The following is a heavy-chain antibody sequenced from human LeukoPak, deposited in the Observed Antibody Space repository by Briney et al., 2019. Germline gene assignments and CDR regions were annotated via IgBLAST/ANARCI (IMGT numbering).Heavy chain of an antibody. Sequence: ASVKVSCKASGYTFTSYDINWVRQATGQGLEWMGWMNPNSGNTGYAQKFQGRVTMTRNTSISTAYMELSSLRAEDTAVYYCAREGAIVGNTQEVDYWGQGTLVTVSS. J-gene: IGHJ4*02. CDR3: AREGAIVGNTQEVDY. V-gene: IGHV1-8*01. D-gene: IGHD1-26*01. CDR1: GYTFTSYD. CDR2: MNPNSGNT.